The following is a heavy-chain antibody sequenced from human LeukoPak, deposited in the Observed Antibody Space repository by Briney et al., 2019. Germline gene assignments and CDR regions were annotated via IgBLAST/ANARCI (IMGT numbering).Heavy chain of an antibody. CDR2: ISTYTGNS. CDR1: GYTFTNYV. Sequence: ASVKVSCKASGYTFTNYVLTWVRQAPGQGLEWMGRISTYTGNSNYAQKFQDRVTMTTDTSTSTAYMELRNLSSDDTAVYSCARTMTTLTTHGELDFWGQGTLVTGSS. CDR3: ARTMTTLTTHGELDF. J-gene: IGHJ4*02. V-gene: IGHV1-18*01. D-gene: IGHD4-17*01.